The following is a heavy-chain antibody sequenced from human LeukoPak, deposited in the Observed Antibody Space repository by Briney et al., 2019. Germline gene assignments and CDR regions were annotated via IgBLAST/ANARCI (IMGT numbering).Heavy chain of an antibody. D-gene: IGHD6-13*01. CDR1: GFTFSSYG. Sequence: PGRSLRPSCAASGFTFSSYGMHWVRQAPGKGLEWVAVISHDASNKYYADSVKGRFTISRDNSKNTLYLQMNSLRAEDTALYYCAKARVERQLVLFDYWGQGTLVTVSS. V-gene: IGHV3-30*18. CDR3: AKARVERQLVLFDY. CDR2: ISHDASNK. J-gene: IGHJ4*02.